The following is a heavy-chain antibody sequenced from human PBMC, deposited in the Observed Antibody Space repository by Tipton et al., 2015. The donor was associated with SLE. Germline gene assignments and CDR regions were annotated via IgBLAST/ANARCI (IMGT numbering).Heavy chain of an antibody. Sequence: SLRLSCAASGFSFSDYWMHWVRQAPGKGLEWVGFIRARAYGGTTQFAASVKGRFTISREDSRSIAYLQMNSLKTEDTAMYYCTRLFRDSGSYQAFDYWGQGTLVTVSS. CDR1: GFSFSDYW. CDR3: TRLFRDSGSYQAFDY. V-gene: IGHV3-49*04. CDR2: IRARAYGGTT. J-gene: IGHJ4*02. D-gene: IGHD1-26*01.